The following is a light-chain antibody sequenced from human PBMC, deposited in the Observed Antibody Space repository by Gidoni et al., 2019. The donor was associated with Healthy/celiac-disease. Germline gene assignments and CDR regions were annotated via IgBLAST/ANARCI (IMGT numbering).Light chain of an antibody. V-gene: IGKV1-39*01. CDR3: QQSYSTPHT. J-gene: IGKJ4*01. CDR1: QTISNY. Sequence: DIQMTQSPSSLSASVGDTVTITCRASQTISNYLNWYQQKPGKAPKLLISATTNLQSGVPSRFSGSGSGTDFTLTISRLPPEDFGTYYCQQSYSTPHTFGGGTKVEIK. CDR2: ATT.